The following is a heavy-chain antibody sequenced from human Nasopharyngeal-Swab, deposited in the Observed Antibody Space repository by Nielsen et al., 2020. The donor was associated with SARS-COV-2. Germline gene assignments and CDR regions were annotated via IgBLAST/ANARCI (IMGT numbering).Heavy chain of an antibody. V-gene: IGHV1-69*04. J-gene: IGHJ4*02. Sequence: SVKVSCKASGGTFSSYAISWVRQAPGQGLEWMGRIIPILGIANYAQKFQGRVTITADKSTSTAYMELSSLRAEDTAVYYCARDQGNHFDYWGQGTLVTVSS. CDR3: ARDQGNHFDY. D-gene: IGHD4-23*01. CDR1: GGTFSSYA. CDR2: IIPILGIA.